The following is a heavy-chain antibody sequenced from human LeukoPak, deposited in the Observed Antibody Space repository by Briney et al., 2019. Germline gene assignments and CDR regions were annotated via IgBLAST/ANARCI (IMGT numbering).Heavy chain of an antibody. V-gene: IGHV4-38-2*02. J-gene: IGHJ5*02. CDR3: ARDATYPPKGFDP. Sequence: SETLSLTCSVSGYSISSGYYWGWIRQPPGKGLEWIGSVYYSGNTYYNPSLKSRVTISVDTSKNHFSLKLSSVTAADTAVYYCARDATYPPKGFDPWGQGTLVTVSS. CDR1: GYSISSGYY. CDR2: VYYSGNT.